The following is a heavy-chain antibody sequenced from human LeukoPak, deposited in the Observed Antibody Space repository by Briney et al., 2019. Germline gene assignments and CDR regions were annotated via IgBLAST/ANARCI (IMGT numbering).Heavy chain of an antibody. D-gene: IGHD2-2*01. Sequence: SETLSLTCAVYGGSFSGYYWSWIRQPPGKGLEWIGEINHSGSTNYNPSLKSRVTISIDTSKNQFSLTLTSVTAADTAIYYCSRVMPGLSMDVWGKGTTVTVSS. V-gene: IGHV4-34*01. CDR2: INHSGST. CDR3: SRVMPGLSMDV. J-gene: IGHJ6*03. CDR1: GGSFSGYY.